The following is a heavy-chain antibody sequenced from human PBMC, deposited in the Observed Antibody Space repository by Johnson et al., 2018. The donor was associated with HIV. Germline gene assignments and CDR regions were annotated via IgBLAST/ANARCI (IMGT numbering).Heavy chain of an antibody. J-gene: IGHJ3*02. CDR2: ISYDGIKT. CDR3: AKDGEDGDGPDGTKGAFDI. CDR1: GIIFSHYG. D-gene: IGHD5-24*01. Sequence: VQLVESGGGVVQPGRSLRLSCAVSGIIFSHYGMHWVRQAPGKGLEWVALISYDGIKTYYVDSVKARFTISRDDARNTLYLQMNSLRIEDTGLYYCAKDGEDGDGPDGTKGAFDIWGQGTMVTVSS. V-gene: IGHV3-30*18.